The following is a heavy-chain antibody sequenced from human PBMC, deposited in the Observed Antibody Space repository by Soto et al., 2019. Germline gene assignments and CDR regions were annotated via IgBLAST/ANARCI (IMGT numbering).Heavy chain of an antibody. CDR3: AKAVVPTTQYYYYYGIDV. D-gene: IGHD1-26*01. Sequence: EVQLLESGGGLVQPGGSLRLSCAASGFTFSSYAMSWVRQAPGKGLEWVSAISGSGGSTYYADSVKGRFTISRDNFKHTLYLQMNSLRAEDTAVYYCAKAVVPTTQYYYYYGIDVGGQGTTVTVS. J-gene: IGHJ6*02. CDR1: GFTFSSYA. CDR2: ISGSGGST. V-gene: IGHV3-23*01.